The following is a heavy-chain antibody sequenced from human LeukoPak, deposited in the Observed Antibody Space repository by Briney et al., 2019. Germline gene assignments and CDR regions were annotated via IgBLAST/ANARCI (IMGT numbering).Heavy chain of an antibody. CDR1: GFTFSSYS. J-gene: IGHJ4*02. CDR3: AKDSMRFQVRLHYFDW. Sequence: PGGSLRLSCAASGFTFSSYSMNWVRQAPGKGLEWVSSIISGGDITYYADSVKGRFTISRDNSKNTLHLQMNSLSAEDTAVYYCAKDSMRFQVRLHYFDWWGQGALVTVAS. V-gene: IGHV3-23*01. CDR2: IISGGDIT. D-gene: IGHD2/OR15-2a*01.